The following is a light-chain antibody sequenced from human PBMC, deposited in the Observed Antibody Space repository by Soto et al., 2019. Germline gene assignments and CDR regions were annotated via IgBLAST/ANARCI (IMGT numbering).Light chain of an antibody. J-gene: IGKJ1*01. CDR1: QSVNIY. V-gene: IGKV3-11*01. Sequence: EIVLTQSPGTLSLSPGERATLSCRASQSVNIYLVWYQQKPGQAPRLLIYDASNRATGIPARFSGSGSGTDLTLTISSLEPEDSAVYDCQQRYNWPRTFGQGTKVDIK. CDR3: QQRYNWPRT. CDR2: DAS.